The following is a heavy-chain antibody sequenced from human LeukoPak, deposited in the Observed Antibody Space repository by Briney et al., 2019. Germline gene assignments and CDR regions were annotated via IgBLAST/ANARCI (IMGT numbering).Heavy chain of an antibody. CDR3: ARVHADIVVVARGYFDL. V-gene: IGHV4-59*08. J-gene: IGHJ2*01. CDR2: IYYSGST. D-gene: IGHD2-15*01. Sequence: SETLSLTCTVSGGSISSYYWSWIRQPPGKGLEWIGYIYYSGSTYYNPSLKSRVTISVDTSKNQFSLKLSSVTAADTAVYYCARVHADIVVVARGYFDLWGRGTLVTVSS. CDR1: GGSISSYY.